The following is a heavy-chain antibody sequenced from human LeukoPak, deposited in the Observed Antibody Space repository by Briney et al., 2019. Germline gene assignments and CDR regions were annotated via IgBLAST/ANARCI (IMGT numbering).Heavy chain of an antibody. V-gene: IGHV3-48*03. CDR3: ARCIIGVYNWFDP. Sequence: GGSLRLSCAASGFTFSSYEMNWVRQAPGKGLEWVSYISSSGSTIYYADSVKGRFTISRDNAKNSLYLQMNSLRAEDTALYYCARCIIGVYNWFDPWGQGTLVTVSS. D-gene: IGHD2-8*01. CDR2: ISSSGSTI. CDR1: GFTFSSYE. J-gene: IGHJ5*02.